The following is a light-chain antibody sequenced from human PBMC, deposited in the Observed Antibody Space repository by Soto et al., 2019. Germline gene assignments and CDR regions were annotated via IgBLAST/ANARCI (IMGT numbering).Light chain of an antibody. V-gene: IGKV3-20*01. J-gene: IGKJ1*01. CDR1: QSVSSSF. CDR3: QQYVSSPWA. CDR2: GAS. Sequence: EIVLAQSPGTLSLSPGESATLSCRASQSVSSSFLAWYQQKAGQAPRLPIYGASRRATGIPDRFSGSGSGTDFTLTISRLEPEDFAVYYCQQYVSSPWAFGQGTKVDIK.